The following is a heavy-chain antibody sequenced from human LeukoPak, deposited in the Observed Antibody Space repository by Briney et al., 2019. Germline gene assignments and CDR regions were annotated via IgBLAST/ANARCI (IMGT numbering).Heavy chain of an antibody. CDR3: ARQTGSGLFILP. CDR2: IYYSGNT. CDR1: GVSISSSNSY. Sequence: SETLSLTCTVSGVSISSSNSYWGWIRQPPGKGLGWIGSIYYSGNTYYNPSLKSQVSISIDTSKNQFSLRLTSVTAADTAVYYCARQTGSGLFILPGGQGTLVTVSS. D-gene: IGHD3/OR15-3a*01. J-gene: IGHJ4*02. V-gene: IGHV4-39*01.